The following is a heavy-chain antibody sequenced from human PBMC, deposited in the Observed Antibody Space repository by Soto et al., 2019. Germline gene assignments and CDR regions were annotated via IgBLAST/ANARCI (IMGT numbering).Heavy chain of an antibody. CDR1: GFTFSGPA. J-gene: IGHJ6*02. V-gene: IGHV3-73*01. CDR3: ARDGSASRRADKSWEAYYYYYGMDV. CDR2: IRGKANSDAT. Sequence: GGSLRLSCAASGFTFSGPAMHWVRQAPGKGLEWVGRIRGKANSDATVYAASVKGRFTISRDDSKNTAYLQMNSLKTEDTAVYYCARDGSASRRADKSWEAYYYYYGMDVWGQGTTVTVSS. D-gene: IGHD1-26*01.